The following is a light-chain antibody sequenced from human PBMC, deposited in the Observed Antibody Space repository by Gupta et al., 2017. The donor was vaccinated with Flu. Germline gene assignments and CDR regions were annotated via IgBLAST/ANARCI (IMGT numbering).Light chain of an antibody. CDR2: GAS. CDR1: QGVSSN. V-gene: IGKV3-15*01. Sequence: DRATLSCRASQGVSSNLAWYQQKPGQAPRLLIYGASTRATGIPARFSGSGSGTEFTLTISSLQSEDFAVYYCQQYNIWPLWTFGQGTKVEIK. J-gene: IGKJ1*01. CDR3: QQYNIWPLWT.